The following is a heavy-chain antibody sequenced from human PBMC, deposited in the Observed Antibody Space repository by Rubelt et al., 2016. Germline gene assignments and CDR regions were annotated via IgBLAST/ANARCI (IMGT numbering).Heavy chain of an antibody. J-gene: IGHJ4*02. CDR3: ARDGVDY. CDR2: INGDGSST. Sequence: GSLRLSCEASGFTFSSYSMHWVRQDPGKGLVWVSRINGDGSSTSYADSVKGRFTISRDNSKNTLYLQMNSLTVDDTAVYYCARDGVDYWGQGTLVTVSS. D-gene: IGHD3-16*01. CDR1: GFTFSSYS. V-gene: IGHV3-74*01.